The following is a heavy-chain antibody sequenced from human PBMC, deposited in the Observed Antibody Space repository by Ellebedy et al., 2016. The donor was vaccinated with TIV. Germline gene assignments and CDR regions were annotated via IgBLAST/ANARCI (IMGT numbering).Heavy chain of an antibody. Sequence: ASVKVSXKASGYTFTSYAMHWVRQAPGQRLEWMGWINAGNGNTKYSQKFQGRVTITRDTSASTAYMELSSLRSEDTAVYYCARALPAAMGFYYYYGMDVWGQGTTVTVSS. V-gene: IGHV1-3*01. CDR3: ARALPAAMGFYYYYGMDV. CDR2: INAGNGNT. CDR1: GYTFTSYA. D-gene: IGHD2-2*01. J-gene: IGHJ6*02.